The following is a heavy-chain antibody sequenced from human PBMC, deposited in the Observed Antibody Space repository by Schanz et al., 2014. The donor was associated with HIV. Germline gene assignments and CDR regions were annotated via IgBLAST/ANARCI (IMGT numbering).Heavy chain of an antibody. V-gene: IGHV1-8*02. Sequence: QVQLVQSGAEVKKPGSSVKVSCKASGGTFSSYAINWVRQATRQGLEWMGWMNPNSGNTGYAQKFQGRVTMTRNTSIRTAYMELSSLRSEDTAVYYCARGNFPYYGSGSLGDWGQGTLVTVSS. CDR1: GGTFSSYA. D-gene: IGHD3-10*01. J-gene: IGHJ4*02. CDR2: MNPNSGNT. CDR3: ARGNFPYYGSGSLGD.